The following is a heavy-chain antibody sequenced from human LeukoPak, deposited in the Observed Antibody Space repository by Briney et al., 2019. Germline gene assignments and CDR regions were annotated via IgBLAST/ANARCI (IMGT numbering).Heavy chain of an antibody. CDR1: GFTFNAYN. CDR2: INPKSGGA. J-gene: IGHJ6*03. D-gene: IGHD3-9*01. Sequence: EASVKVSCKASGFTFNAYNIHWVRQAPGQGLEWMGWINPKSGGANYAQKFQGRVTMTRDTSISTAYMELSRLRSDDTAVYYCARPYYDILTYTQQYYYYYMDVWGKGTTVTISS. V-gene: IGHV1-2*02. CDR3: ARPYYDILTYTQQYYYYYMDV.